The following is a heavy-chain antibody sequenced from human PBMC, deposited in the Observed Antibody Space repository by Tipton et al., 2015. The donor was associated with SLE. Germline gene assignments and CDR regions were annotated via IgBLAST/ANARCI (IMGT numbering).Heavy chain of an antibody. CDR3: ARSFPYGGFDP. V-gene: IGHV5-51*03. J-gene: IGHJ5*02. CDR2: IYPGDSDT. Sequence: QLVQSGAEVKKPGESLKISCKGSGYSFTSYWIGWVRQMPGKGLEWTGIIYPGDSDTRYSPSFQGQVTISADTFKNQFSLKLSSVTAADTAVYYCARSFPYGGFDPWGQGTLVTVSS. CDR1: GYSFTSYW. D-gene: IGHD4-23*01.